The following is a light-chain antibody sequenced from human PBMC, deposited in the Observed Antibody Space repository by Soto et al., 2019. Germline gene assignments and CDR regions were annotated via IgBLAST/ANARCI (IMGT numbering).Light chain of an antibody. J-gene: IGLJ2*01. CDR2: GNS. CDR3: QSYDSSLSGSV. CDR1: SSNIGAGYD. V-gene: IGLV1-40*01. Sequence: QAVVTQPPSVSGAPGQRVTISCTGSSSNIGAGYDVHWYQQLPGRAPKLLIYGNSNRPSGVPDQFSGSKSGTSASLAITGLQAEDEADYYCQSYDSSLSGSVFGGGTKVTVL.